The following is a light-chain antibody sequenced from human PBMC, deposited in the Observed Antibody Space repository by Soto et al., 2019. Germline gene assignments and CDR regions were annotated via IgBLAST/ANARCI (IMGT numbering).Light chain of an antibody. V-gene: IGLV4-69*01. CDR2: LNSDGSH. J-gene: IGLJ3*02. CDR1: SGHSSYA. CDR3: QTWGAGIRV. Sequence: LVLTQSASASASPGASVKLTCTLNSGHSSYAIAWHQQQPEKGPRYLMMLNSDGSHTKGDGIPDGFSGSSSGAERYVTSASLRSGDEADYYCQTWGAGIRVVGGGTKL.